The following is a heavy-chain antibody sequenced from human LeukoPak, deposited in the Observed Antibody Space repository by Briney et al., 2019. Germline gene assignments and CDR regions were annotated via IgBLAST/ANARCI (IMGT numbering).Heavy chain of an antibody. CDR2: IRFDESDK. J-gene: IGHJ4*02. Sequence: PGGSLRLSCAASGFTFSNYGMHWVRQAPGKGLEWVAHIRFDESDKYYADSVKGRFTISRDISRNTVYLQMNSLRPEDTAVYYCARIGIQHVPDSWGQGTLVTVSS. CDR3: ARIGIQHVPDS. CDR1: GFTFSNYG. V-gene: IGHV3-30*02. D-gene: IGHD5-18*01.